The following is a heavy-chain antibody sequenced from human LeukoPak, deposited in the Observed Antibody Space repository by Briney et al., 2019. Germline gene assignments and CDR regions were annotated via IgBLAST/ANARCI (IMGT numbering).Heavy chain of an antibody. D-gene: IGHD1-26*01. CDR2: IYYTGST. J-gene: IGHJ4*02. CDR3: ARATDSGRFTFHY. Sequence: PSETLSLTCTVSGGSLRSYYWSWIRQPPGKGLEWIGYIYYTGSTDYNPSLKSRVTISVDTSKNQFSLKLSSVTAADTAVYYCARATDSGRFTFHYWGQGTLVTVSS. V-gene: IGHV4-59*12. CDR1: GGSLRSYY.